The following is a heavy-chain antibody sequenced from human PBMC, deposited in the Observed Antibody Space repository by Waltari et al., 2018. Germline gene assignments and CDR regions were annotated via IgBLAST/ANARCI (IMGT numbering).Heavy chain of an antibody. CDR1: GSTFTGYY. V-gene: IGHV1-2*02. D-gene: IGHD3-22*01. CDR3: ARDQGDYYDSSGYFDY. CDR2: INPNSGGT. Sequence: QVQLVQSGAEVKKPGASVKVSCKASGSTFTGYYMPWVRQPPGQGLEWMGWINPNSGGTNYAQKFQGRVTMTRDTSISTAYMELSRLRSDDTAVYYCARDQGDYYDSSGYFDYWGQGTLVTVSS. J-gene: IGHJ4*02.